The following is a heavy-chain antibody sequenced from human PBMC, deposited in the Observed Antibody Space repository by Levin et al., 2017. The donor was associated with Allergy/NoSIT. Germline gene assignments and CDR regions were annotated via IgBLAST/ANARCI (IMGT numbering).Heavy chain of an antibody. CDR3: AKVQGIAAAGGVDYYYYGMDV. V-gene: IGHV3-23*01. D-gene: IGHD6-13*01. J-gene: IGHJ6*02. CDR1: GFTFSSYA. Sequence: GGSLRLSCAASGFTFSSYAMSWVRQAPGKGLEWVSAISGSGGSTYYADSVKGRFTISRDNSKNTLYLQMNSLRAEDTAVYYCAKVQGIAAAGGVDYYYYGMDVWGQGTTVTVSS. CDR2: ISGSGGST.